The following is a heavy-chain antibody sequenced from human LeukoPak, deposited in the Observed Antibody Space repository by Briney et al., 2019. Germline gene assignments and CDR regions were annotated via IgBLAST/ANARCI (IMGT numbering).Heavy chain of an antibody. D-gene: IGHD3-22*01. CDR1: GFSFSSYA. V-gene: IGHV3-23*01. CDR3: AKTNYYDSSCSYYFVY. Sequence: RGGSLRLSCAASGFSFSSYAMRWVRQAPGQGLEWVSGISGSGGSTYYADSGEGRFTISRDNSKNTLYLQMNSLRAEDTAIYYCAKTNYYDSSCSYYFVYWGQGTLVSVPS. J-gene: IGHJ4*02. CDR2: ISGSGGST.